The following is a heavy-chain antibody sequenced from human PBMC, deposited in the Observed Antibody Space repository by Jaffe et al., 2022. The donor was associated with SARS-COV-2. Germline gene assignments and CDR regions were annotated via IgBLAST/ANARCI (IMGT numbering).Heavy chain of an antibody. D-gene: IGHD5-12*01. CDR1: GGSISSGSYY. CDR2: IYTSGST. J-gene: IGHJ4*02. CDR3: ARGRWLQPFDY. Sequence: QVQLQESGPGLVKPSQTLSLTCTVSGGSISSGSYYWSWIRQPAGKGLEWIGRIYTSGSTNYNPSLKSRVTISVDTSKNQFSLKLSSVTAADTAVYYCARGRWLQPFDYWGQGTLVTVSS. V-gene: IGHV4-61*02.